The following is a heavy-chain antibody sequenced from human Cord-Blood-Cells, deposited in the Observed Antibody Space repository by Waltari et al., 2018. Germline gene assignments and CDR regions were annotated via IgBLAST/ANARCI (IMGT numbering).Heavy chain of an antibody. CDR3: AREGYCSGGSCFDY. J-gene: IGHJ4*02. CDR2: IYYSGST. D-gene: IGHD2-15*01. Sequence: QVQLQESGPGLVKPSQTLSLTCTVSGGSISRGGYYWSWIRQHPGKGLEWIGYIYYSGSTYYNPSLKSRVTISVDTSKNQFSLKLSSVTAADTAVYYCAREGYCSGGSCFDYWGQGTLVTVSS. V-gene: IGHV4-31*03. CDR1: GGSISRGGYY.